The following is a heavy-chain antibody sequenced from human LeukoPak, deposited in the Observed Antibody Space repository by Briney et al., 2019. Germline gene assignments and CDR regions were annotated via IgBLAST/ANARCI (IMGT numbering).Heavy chain of an antibody. Sequence: GGSLRLPCAASGFTFSSYAMHWVRQAPGKGLEWVAVISYDGSNKYYADSVKGRFTISRDNSKNTLYLQMNSLRAEDTAVYYCARDGPYYYDSSGYYPPLDYWGQGTLVTVSS. CDR2: ISYDGSNK. CDR3: ARDGPYYYDSSGYYPPLDY. J-gene: IGHJ4*02. D-gene: IGHD3-22*01. CDR1: GFTFSSYA. V-gene: IGHV3-30*04.